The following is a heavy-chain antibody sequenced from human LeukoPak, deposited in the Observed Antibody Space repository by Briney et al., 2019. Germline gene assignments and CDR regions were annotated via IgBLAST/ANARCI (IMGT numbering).Heavy chain of an antibody. Sequence: ASVKVSCKASGYTFTGYYMHWVRQAPGQGLEWMGWINPNSGGTNYAQKFQGRVTMTRDTSISTAYMELSRLGSDDTAVYYCAREDRDIVVVVAAMIDYWGQGTLVTDSS. CDR3: AREDRDIVVVVAAMIDY. CDR2: INPNSGGT. CDR1: GYTFTGYY. J-gene: IGHJ4*02. V-gene: IGHV1-2*02. D-gene: IGHD2-15*01.